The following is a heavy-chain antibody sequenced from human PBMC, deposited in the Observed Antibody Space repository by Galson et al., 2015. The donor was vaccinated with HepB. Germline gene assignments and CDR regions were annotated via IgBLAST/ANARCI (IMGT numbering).Heavy chain of an antibody. Sequence: SLRLSCAASGFTFSSSAMSWVRHAPGKGLEWVSAISGSGGSTYDADSVKGRFTFSRDNSKNTLYLQMNSLRAEDTAVYYCAKDLDAREQQSGVDYLDYWGQGSLVTVSS. V-gene: IGHV3-23*01. CDR3: AKDLDAREQQSGVDYLDY. D-gene: IGHD6-13*01. CDR2: ISGSGGST. CDR1: GFTFSSSA. J-gene: IGHJ4*02.